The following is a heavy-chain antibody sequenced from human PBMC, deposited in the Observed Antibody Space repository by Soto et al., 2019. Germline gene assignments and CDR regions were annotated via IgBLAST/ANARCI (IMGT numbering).Heavy chain of an antibody. V-gene: IGHV1-69*12. CDR3: ARGAVGSSWRYGESNWFDP. D-gene: IGHD6-13*01. CDR2: IIPIFGTA. J-gene: IGHJ5*02. Sequence: QVQLVQSGAEVKKPGSSVKVSCKASGGTFSSYAISWVRQAPGQGLEWMGGIIPIFGTANYAQKFQGRVAIPAGESTRTAYTELSSLRSEDRAVYYCARGAVGSSWRYGESNWFDPWGQGTLVTVSS. CDR1: GGTFSSYA.